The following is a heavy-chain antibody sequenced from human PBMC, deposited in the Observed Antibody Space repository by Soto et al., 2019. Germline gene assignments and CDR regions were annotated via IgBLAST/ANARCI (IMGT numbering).Heavy chain of an antibody. D-gene: IGHD5-18*01. J-gene: IGHJ4*02. V-gene: IGHV3-23*01. CDR3: AKDPPPWIQLWYFDY. CDR2: ISGSGGST. CDR1: GFTFSSYA. Sequence: GGSLRLSYAASGFTFSSYAMSWVRQAPGKGQEWVSAISGSGGSTYYADSVKGRFTISRDNSKNTLYLQMNRLRAEDTAGYYCAKDPPPWIQLWYFDYWGEGTLVTV.